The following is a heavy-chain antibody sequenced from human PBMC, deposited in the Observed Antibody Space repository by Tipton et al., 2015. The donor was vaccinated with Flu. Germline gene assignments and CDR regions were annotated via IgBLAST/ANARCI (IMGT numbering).Heavy chain of an antibody. CDR1: GDSIGYPFF. CDR2: IHRSGNG. V-gene: IGHV4-38-2*01. Sequence: TLSLTCSVSGDSIGYPFFWGWIRQAPGKGLEWIGNIHRSGNGYYNSSLKSRVTIPLDKSKNQFSLKLSSVTAADTAVYYCARHSLTVSRQVDYWGQGTLVTVSS. D-gene: IGHD4-17*01. CDR3: ARHSLTVSRQVDY. J-gene: IGHJ4*02.